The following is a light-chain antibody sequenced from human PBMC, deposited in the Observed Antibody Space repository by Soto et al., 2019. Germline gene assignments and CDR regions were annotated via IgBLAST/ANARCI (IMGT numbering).Light chain of an antibody. CDR3: PSWTSPTIFV. Sequence: QSALTQDASVSGSPGQSITISCTGTSSDVGGYNYVSWYQQHPGKAPKLMIYDVFTRPSGVSNRFSGSKSGNTASLTISAPQAGGGGYYYPPSWTSPTIFVFGGGTKLTAL. J-gene: IGLJ7*02. CDR2: DVF. CDR1: SSDVGGYNY. V-gene: IGLV2-14*03.